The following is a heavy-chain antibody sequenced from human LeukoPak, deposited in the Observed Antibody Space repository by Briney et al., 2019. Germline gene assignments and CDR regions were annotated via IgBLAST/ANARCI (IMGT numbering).Heavy chain of an antibody. J-gene: IGHJ6*02. CDR3: AIHDTSKGMDV. CDR2: IYPGDSAT. V-gene: IGHV5-51*01. CDR1: GYTFTNFW. D-gene: IGHD5-18*01. Sequence: GESLKISCEASGYTFTNFWIAWVRQMPGKGLEWMGIIYPGDSATRYSPSFQGQVTISVDKSISTAYLQWSSLKASDTAMYYCAIHDTSKGMDVWGQGTTVTVS.